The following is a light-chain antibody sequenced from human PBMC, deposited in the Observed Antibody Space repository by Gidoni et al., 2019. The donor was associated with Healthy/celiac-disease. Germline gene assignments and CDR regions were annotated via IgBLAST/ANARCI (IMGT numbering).Light chain of an antibody. J-gene: IGKJ1*01. CDR3: QQRSNWPPWT. CDR1: QSVSSY. V-gene: IGKV3-11*01. CDR2: DAS. Sequence: EIVLTQSPATLSVSPGESATLSCRASQSVSSYLAWYQQKPGQAPRLLIYDASNRATGIPARFSGSGSGTDFTLTISSLEPEDFAVYYCQQRSNWPPWTFGQGTKVEIK.